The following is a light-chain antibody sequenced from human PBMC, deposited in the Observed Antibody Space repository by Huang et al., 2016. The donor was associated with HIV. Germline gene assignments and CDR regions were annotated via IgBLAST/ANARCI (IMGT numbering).Light chain of an antibody. V-gene: IGKV2-28*01. Sequence: IVITQSPLSLPVTPGEPASISCRSSRSLLHSHGYNYLDWYVQKPGQAPQLLISLSSNRASGVPDRFSASGSVTDFTLKISRVQAEDVGVYFCMQALQTPRTFGQGTRLEIK. CDR2: LSS. CDR3: MQALQTPRT. CDR1: RSLLHSHGYNY. J-gene: IGKJ5*01.